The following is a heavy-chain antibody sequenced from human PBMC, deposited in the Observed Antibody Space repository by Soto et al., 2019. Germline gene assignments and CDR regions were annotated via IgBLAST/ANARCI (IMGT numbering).Heavy chain of an antibody. J-gene: IGHJ5*02. CDR2: IKPDGREK. Sequence: VQLVESGGGLVQPGGSLRLSCAASGFSFNSYWMTWVRQAPGKWLEWVANIKPDGREKYYVASVKGRFTISRDNGKNLLYLQMDSLTPDDTAVYYCAGDGVRNGAYNGWLDPWGQGTLVTVSS. CDR3: AGDGVRNGAYNGWLDP. V-gene: IGHV3-7*03. CDR1: GFSFNSYW. D-gene: IGHD3-16*01.